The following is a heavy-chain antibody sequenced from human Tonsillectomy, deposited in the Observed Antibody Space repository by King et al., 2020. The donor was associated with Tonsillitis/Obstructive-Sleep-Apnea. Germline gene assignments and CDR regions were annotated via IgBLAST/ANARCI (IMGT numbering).Heavy chain of an antibody. CDR3: ARVQSIAAAGNAFDI. CDR1: GGSFSGYY. Sequence: VQLQQWGAGLLKPSETLSLTCAVYGGSFSGYYWSWIRQPPGKGLEWIGEINHSGSTNYNPSLKSRVTISVDTSKNQFSLKLSSVTAADTAVYYCARVQSIAAAGNAFDIWGQGTMVTVSS. J-gene: IGHJ3*02. D-gene: IGHD6-13*01. CDR2: INHSGST. V-gene: IGHV4-34*01.